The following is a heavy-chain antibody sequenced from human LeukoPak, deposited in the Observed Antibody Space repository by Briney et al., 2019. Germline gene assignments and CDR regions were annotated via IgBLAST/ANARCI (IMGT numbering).Heavy chain of an antibody. J-gene: IGHJ4*02. CDR3: AQGYSSGWYPN. V-gene: IGHV3-23*01. Sequence: GGSLRLSCAVSGFSVGNSGMSWVRQAPAKGLEWISAISVDGETTYYADSVKGRFIISRDNSQNTLFLQLSSLRAEDTAVYYCAQGYSSGWYPNWGQGSLVSVSS. CDR1: GFSVGNSG. D-gene: IGHD6-19*01. CDR2: ISVDGETT.